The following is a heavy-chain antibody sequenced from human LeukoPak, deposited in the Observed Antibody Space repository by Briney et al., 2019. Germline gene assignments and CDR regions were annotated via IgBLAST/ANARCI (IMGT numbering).Heavy chain of an antibody. V-gene: IGHV4-34*01. CDR1: GGSFSGYY. Sequence: PSETLSLTCAVYGGSFSGYYWSWIRQPPGKGLEWIGEINHSGSTNYNPSLKSRVTISVDTFKNQFSLKLSSVTAADTAVYYCARTVLLLFDYWGQGTLVTVSS. CDR2: INHSGST. CDR3: ARTVLLLFDY. D-gene: IGHD3-10*01. J-gene: IGHJ4*02.